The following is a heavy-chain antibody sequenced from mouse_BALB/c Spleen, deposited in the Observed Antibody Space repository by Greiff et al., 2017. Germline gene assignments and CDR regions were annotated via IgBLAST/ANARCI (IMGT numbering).Heavy chain of an antibody. J-gene: IGHJ4*01. V-gene: IGHV2-6-2*01. CDR2: IWSDGST. CDR1: GFSLTSYG. D-gene: IGHD2-2*01. Sequence: VMLVESGPDLVAPSQSLSITCTVSGFSLTSYGVHWVRQPPGKGLEWLVVIWSDGSTTYNSALKSRLSISKDNSKSQVFLKMNSLQTDDTAMYYCARSGLYYGYDGGAMDYWGQGTSVTVSS. CDR3: ARSGLYYGYDGGAMDY.